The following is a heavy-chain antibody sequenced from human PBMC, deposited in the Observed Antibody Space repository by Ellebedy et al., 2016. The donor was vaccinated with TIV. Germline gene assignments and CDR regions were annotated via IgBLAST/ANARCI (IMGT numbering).Heavy chain of an antibody. V-gene: IGHV4-39*01. CDR2: VYYSGNP. CDR1: GGSVSSTRYY. J-gene: IGHJ4*02. Sequence: MPSETLSLTCSVSGGSVSSTRYYWAWIRPPPGKGLEYIGSVYYSGNPYYSPSFKSRVTLSADTSKNQFSLNLRTATAADTAVYYCARTDPWQPIDDWGQGILVSVSS. CDR3: ARTDPWQPIDD. D-gene: IGHD2-21*02.